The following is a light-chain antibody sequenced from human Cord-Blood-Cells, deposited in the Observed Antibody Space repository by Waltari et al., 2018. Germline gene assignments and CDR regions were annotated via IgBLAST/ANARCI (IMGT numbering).Light chain of an antibody. V-gene: IGKV3-20*01. CDR2: GAS. J-gene: IGKJ4*01. CDR3: QQYGSSPVLT. CDR1: QSVSSSY. Sequence: EIVLTQSPGTLSLSPGERATLSCRASQSVSSSYLAWYQRKPGQAPRLLIYGASSRATGIPDRFSGSGSGTDFTLTISRLEPEDFAVYYCQQYGSSPVLTFGGGTKVEIK.